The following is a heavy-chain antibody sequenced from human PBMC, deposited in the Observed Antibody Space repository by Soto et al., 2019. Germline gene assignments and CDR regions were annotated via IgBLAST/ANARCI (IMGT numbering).Heavy chain of an antibody. Sequence: VQLVESGGGVVQPGRSLRLSCAASGFTFSSYGMHWVRQAPGKGLEWVAVIWSGGSNENYADSVKGRFTISRDNSKNMLYLQRNSLRAEDTAVYYCARGPGTSYFDYWGQGSLVTVSS. J-gene: IGHJ4*02. D-gene: IGHD2-2*01. CDR2: IWSGGSNE. CDR3: ARGPGTSYFDY. V-gene: IGHV3-33*01. CDR1: GFTFSSYG.